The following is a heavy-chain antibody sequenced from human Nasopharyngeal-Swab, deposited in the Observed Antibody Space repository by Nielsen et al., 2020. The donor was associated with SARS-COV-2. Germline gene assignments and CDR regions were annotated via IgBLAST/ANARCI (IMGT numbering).Heavy chain of an antibody. CDR2: IYPGDSDT. Sequence: GGSLRLFCKGSGYSFTSYWIGWVRQMPGKGLEWMGIIYPGDSDTRYSPSFQGQVTISADKSISTAYLQWSSLKASDTAMYYCVRGGSWYAQGVSNYMDVWGKGTTVTVSS. CDR3: VRGGSWYAQGVSNYMDV. CDR1: GYSFTSYW. V-gene: IGHV5-51*01. J-gene: IGHJ6*03. D-gene: IGHD6-13*01.